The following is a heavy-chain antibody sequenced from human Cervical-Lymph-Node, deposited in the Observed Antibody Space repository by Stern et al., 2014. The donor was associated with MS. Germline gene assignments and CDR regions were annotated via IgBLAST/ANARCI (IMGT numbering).Heavy chain of an antibody. J-gene: IGHJ4*02. V-gene: IGHV3-30-3*01. CDR1: GFTFSTYA. CDR2: VSYDGTQR. D-gene: IGHD3-10*01. CDR3: ARGGRGVGLEY. Sequence: VQLVESGGGVVQPGRSLSLSCAASGFTFSTYAMHWVRQAPAKGLEWVAFVSYDGTQRNSTDSVKARFTISRDNSKNTLYLHMNSLRDEDTAVYFCARGGRGVGLEYWGQGALVTVSS.